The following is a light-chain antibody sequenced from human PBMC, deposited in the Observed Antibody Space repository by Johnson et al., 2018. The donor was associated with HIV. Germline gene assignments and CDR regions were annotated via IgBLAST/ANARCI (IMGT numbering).Light chain of an antibody. CDR3: GTWDSSLSAV. J-gene: IGLJ1*01. CDR2: KDN. CDR1: SSNIGNNY. Sequence: QSVLTQPPSVSAAPGQKVTISCSGSSSNIGNNYVYWYQQLPGTAPKLLIYKDNERPSGIPDRFSGSKSGTSATLAITGLQTGDESDYYCGTWDSSLSAVFGTGTKVTFL. V-gene: IGLV1-51*02.